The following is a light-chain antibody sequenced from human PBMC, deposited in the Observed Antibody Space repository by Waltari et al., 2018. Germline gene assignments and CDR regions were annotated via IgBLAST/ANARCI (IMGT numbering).Light chain of an antibody. Sequence: EVVMTQSPGTLFVSPGERATLSFRASQSVSSDLVWYQQKPGQAPRLLLYGASTRATGVPARFGGSGSGTRFTLTISNIQSEDSAVYYCQQYNNWPPLTFGGGTKVEIK. CDR2: GAS. J-gene: IGKJ4*01. CDR3: QQYNNWPPLT. V-gene: IGKV3-15*01. CDR1: QSVSSD.